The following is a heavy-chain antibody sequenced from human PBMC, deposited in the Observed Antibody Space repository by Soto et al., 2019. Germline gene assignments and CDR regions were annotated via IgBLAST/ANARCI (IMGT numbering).Heavy chain of an antibody. V-gene: IGHV4-34*01. CDR1: GGSFSGYY. Sequence: QVQLQQWGAGLLKPSETLSLTCAVYGGSFSGYYWSWIRQPPGKVLEWIGEINHSGSTNYNPSLKKRVTIEVDTSKNQFSLKLSSVTAADTAVYYCARVRFLEWLLYRSWFDPWGQGTLVTVSS. J-gene: IGHJ5*02. D-gene: IGHD3-3*01. CDR2: INHSGST. CDR3: ARVRFLEWLLYRSWFDP.